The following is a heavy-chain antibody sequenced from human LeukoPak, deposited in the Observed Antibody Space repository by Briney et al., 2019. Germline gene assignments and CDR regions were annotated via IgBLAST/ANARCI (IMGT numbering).Heavy chain of an antibody. CDR2: ISSSGSTI. V-gene: IGHV3-11*04. J-gene: IGHJ6*03. CDR3: ARGQYSSSWTYYYYYYMDV. Sequence: PGGSLRLSCAASGFTFSDYYMSWIRQAPGKGLEWVSYISSSGSTIYYADSVKGRFTISRDNAKNSLYLQMNSLRAEDTAVYYCARGQYSSSWTYYYYYYMDVWGKGTTVTVSS. D-gene: IGHD6-13*01. CDR1: GFTFSDYY.